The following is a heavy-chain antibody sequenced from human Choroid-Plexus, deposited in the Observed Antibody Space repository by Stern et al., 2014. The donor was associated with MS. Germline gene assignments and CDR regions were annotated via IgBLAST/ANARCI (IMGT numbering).Heavy chain of an antibody. Sequence: VQLVESGGGVVQPGRPLRLSCVASGFTFGSCAMHWVRPAPGKGLEWVAGVSYAGSNKYYADSVKGRVTISRDNSQNTLYMQMSSLRPEDTAVYYCAKDRQYLTYFFDHWGQGSLVTVSS. CDR1: GFTFGSCA. J-gene: IGHJ5*02. CDR2: VSYAGSNK. CDR3: AKDRQYLTYFFDH. V-gene: IGHV3-30*18. D-gene: IGHD2/OR15-2a*01.